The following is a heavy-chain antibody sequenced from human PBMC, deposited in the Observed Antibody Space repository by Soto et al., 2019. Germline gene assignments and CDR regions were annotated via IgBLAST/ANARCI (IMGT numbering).Heavy chain of an antibody. J-gene: IGHJ4*02. Sequence: SETLSLTCSVSGGSVTSGSYYWSWIRQPPGKGLEWIGYIYSSGGTSYNPSLKSRATISVDTSKNQFSLKLTSVTAADTAVYYCARDGDGYNNWGQGTLVTVSS. CDR3: ARDGDGYNN. D-gene: IGHD5-12*01. CDR1: GGSVTSGSYY. CDR2: IYSSGGT. V-gene: IGHV4-61*01.